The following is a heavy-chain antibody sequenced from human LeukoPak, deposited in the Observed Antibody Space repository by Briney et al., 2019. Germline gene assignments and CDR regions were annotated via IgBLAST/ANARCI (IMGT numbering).Heavy chain of an antibody. Sequence: SETLSLTCTLSGGSISSSSYYWGWIRQPPGKGLEWIGSIYYSGSTYYNPSLKSRVTISVDTSKNQFSLKLSSVTAADTAVYYCATYYTNYDFWSGYYRGGYYFDYWGQGTLVTVSS. CDR2: IYYSGST. D-gene: IGHD3-3*01. V-gene: IGHV4-39*01. J-gene: IGHJ4*02. CDR3: ATYYTNYDFWSGYYRGGYYFDY. CDR1: GGSISSSSYY.